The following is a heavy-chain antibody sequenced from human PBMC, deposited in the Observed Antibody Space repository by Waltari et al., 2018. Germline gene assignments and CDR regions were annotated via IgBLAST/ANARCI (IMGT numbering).Heavy chain of an antibody. Sequence: EVQLLASGGGQVSPGGSLRLSCGTSGFRFSTYAMTWVRQSTEKGLQGVSTISATADATYYAESVKGRFTVSRDQSKSTLYLQMNSLTFEDTAVYYCAKGGRDWGPHFDSWGQGTLVTVSS. CDR2: ISATADAT. V-gene: IGHV3-23*01. J-gene: IGHJ4*02. CDR3: AKGGRDWGPHFDS. CDR1: GFRFSTYA. D-gene: IGHD7-27*01.